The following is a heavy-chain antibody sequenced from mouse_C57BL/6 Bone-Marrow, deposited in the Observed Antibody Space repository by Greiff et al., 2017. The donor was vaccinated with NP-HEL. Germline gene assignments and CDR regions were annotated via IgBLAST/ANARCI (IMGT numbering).Heavy chain of an antibody. Sequence: EVKLVESGAELVRPGASVKLSCTASGFNIKDDYMHWVKQRPEQGLEWIGWIDPENGDTEYASKFQGKATITADTSSNTSYLQLSSLTYEDTAVYYCTRWLLRNYYAMDYWGQGTSVTVSS. CDR1: GFNIKDDY. D-gene: IGHD2-3*01. CDR3: TRWLLRNYYAMDY. CDR2: IDPENGDT. J-gene: IGHJ4*01. V-gene: IGHV14-4*01.